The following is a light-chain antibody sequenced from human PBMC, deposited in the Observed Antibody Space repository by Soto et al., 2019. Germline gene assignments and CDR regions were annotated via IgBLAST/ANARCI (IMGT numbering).Light chain of an antibody. J-gene: IGKJ4*01. CDR2: DAS. CDR1: QSVYTY. Sequence: EIVLTQSPATLSLSPGERATLTCRASQSVYTYLAWYQQKPGQTPRLFIYDASNRATGIPARFSGSGSGTDFTLTISSLEPEDFAVYYCQQRSTWPLTFGGGTKLEIK. CDR3: QQRSTWPLT. V-gene: IGKV3-11*01.